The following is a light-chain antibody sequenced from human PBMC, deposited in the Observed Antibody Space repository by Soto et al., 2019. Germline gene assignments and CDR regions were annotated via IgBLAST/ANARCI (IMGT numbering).Light chain of an antibody. Sequence: DIQMTQSPSSLSASVGDRVTITCRASQGIRNELGWYQQKPGKAPKRLIYAASSLQSGVPSRFSGSGYGTEFTLTTSRLQPEDFATYYCLQHNSYPHTFGGGTKVDIK. V-gene: IGKV1-17*01. CDR2: AAS. J-gene: IGKJ4*01. CDR1: QGIRNE. CDR3: LQHNSYPHT.